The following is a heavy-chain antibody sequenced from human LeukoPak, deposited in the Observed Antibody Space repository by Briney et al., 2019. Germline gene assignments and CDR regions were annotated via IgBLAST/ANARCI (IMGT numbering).Heavy chain of an antibody. Sequence: GGSLRLSCAASGVSFSNAWRSWVRQAPGKGLEWVSYISSSGSTIYYADSVKGRFTISRDNAKNSLYLQMNSLRAEDTAVYYCARGPDGYSGYDYPFDYWGQGTLVTVSS. CDR1: GVSFSNAW. D-gene: IGHD5-12*01. CDR2: ISSSGSTI. V-gene: IGHV3-11*01. CDR3: ARGPDGYSGYDYPFDY. J-gene: IGHJ4*02.